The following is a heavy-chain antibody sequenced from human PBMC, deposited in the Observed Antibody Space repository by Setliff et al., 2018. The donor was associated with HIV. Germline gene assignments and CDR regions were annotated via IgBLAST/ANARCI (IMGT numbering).Heavy chain of an antibody. CDR3: ARDCRVGWVFTYGMDV. CDR2: IWYDGSNK. Sequence: GGSLRLSCAASGFTFSSYGMHWVRQAPGKGLEWVAVIWYDGSNKYYADSVKGRFTISRDNSEGTLYLKANSLRIEDTAVYFCARDCRVGWVFTYGMDVWGQGTLVTVSS. J-gene: IGHJ6*02. V-gene: IGHV3-33*01. CDR1: GFTFSSYG. D-gene: IGHD6-13*01.